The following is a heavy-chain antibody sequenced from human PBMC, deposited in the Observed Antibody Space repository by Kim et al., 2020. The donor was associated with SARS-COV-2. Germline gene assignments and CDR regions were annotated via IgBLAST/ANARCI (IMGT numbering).Heavy chain of an antibody. CDR2: IIPIFGTA. CDR1: GGTFSSYA. D-gene: IGHD3-10*01. Sequence: SVKVSCKASGGTFSSYAISWVRQAPGQGLEWMGGIIPIFGTANYAQKFQGRVTITADESTSTAYMELSSLRSEDTAVYYCARTLWFGELPIQYNWFDPWGQGTLVTVSS. J-gene: IGHJ5*02. CDR3: ARTLWFGELPIQYNWFDP. V-gene: IGHV1-69*13.